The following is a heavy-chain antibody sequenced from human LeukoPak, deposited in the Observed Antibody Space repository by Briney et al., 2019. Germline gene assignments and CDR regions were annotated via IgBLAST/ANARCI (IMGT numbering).Heavy chain of an antibody. CDR2: INHSGST. CDR3: ARNTLDLDT. V-gene: IGHV4-34*01. Sequence: PSETLSLTCAVYGGSFSGYYWSWIRQPPGKGLEWIGEINHSGSTNYNPSLKSRVTISLDTPNNQFSLRRRSVTAADTAVYYCARNTLDLDTWGEGTLVSASS. D-gene: IGHD3-22*01. J-gene: IGHJ5*02. CDR1: GGSFSGYY.